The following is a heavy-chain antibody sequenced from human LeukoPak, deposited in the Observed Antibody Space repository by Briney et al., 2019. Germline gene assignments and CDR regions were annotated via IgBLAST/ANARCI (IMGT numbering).Heavy chain of an antibody. CDR3: ARDDWFDP. J-gene: IGHJ5*02. CDR1: GGTLSSYA. V-gene: IGHV1-69*13. CDR2: IIPIFGTA. Sequence: SVKVSCKASGGTLSSYAISWVRQAPGQGLEWMGGIIPIFGTANYAQKFQGRVAITADESTSTAYMEPSSLRSEDTAVYYCARDDWFDPWGQGTLVTVSS.